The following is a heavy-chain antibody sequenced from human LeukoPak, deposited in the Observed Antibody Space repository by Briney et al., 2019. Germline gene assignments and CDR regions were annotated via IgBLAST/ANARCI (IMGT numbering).Heavy chain of an antibody. CDR3: AKESGKDSSGWYVVDY. CDR2: ISGSGGST. J-gene: IGHJ4*02. D-gene: IGHD6-19*01. CDR1: GFTFSSYA. Sequence: GGSLRLSCAASGFTFSSYAMSWVRQAPGKGLEWVSAISGSGGSTYYADSVKGRFTISRDNSKNTLYLQMNSLRAEDTAVYYCAKESGKDSSGWYVVDYWGQGTLVSVSS. V-gene: IGHV3-23*01.